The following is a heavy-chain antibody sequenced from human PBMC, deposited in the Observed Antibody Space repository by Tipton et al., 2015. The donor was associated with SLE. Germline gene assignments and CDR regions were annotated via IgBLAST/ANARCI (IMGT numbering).Heavy chain of an antibody. D-gene: IGHD2-15*01. J-gene: IGHJ4*02. Sequence: TLSLTCVVYGGSFSGYYWSWIRQPPGKGLEWIGEINHSGNTNYNPSLKSRVTISVDKSKNQFSLKLSSVTAADTAVYYCAREGAGWSYWGQGTLVTVSS. CDR1: GGSFSGYY. V-gene: IGHV4-34*01. CDR2: INHSGNT. CDR3: AREGAGWSY.